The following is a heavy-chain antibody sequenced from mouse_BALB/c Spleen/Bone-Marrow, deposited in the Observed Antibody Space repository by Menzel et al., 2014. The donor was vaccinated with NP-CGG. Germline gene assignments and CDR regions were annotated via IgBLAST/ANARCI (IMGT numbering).Heavy chain of an antibody. V-gene: IGHV7-3*02. J-gene: IGHJ1*01. Sequence: DVQLVESGGGLVQPGGSLRLSCATSGFIFTDYYMNWVRQPPGMALEWLGFIRNKANGYTTDYSTSVKGRFTISRDNSQNILYLQMNTLRTEDSATYYCARDVGRLFFDVWGAGTTVTVSS. CDR3: ARDVGRLFFDV. D-gene: IGHD3-3*01. CDR1: GFIFTDYY. CDR2: IRNKANGYTT.